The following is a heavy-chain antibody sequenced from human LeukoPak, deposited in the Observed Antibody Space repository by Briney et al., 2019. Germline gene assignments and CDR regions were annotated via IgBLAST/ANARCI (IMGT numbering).Heavy chain of an antibody. D-gene: IGHD2-8*01. J-gene: IGHJ4*02. CDR2: IKGDGNQK. CDR1: GFTFSNSW. V-gene: IGHV3-7*01. Sequence: PGGSLRLSCAASGFTFSNSWMNWVRQAPGKGLEWLANIKGDGNQKNYMDSVKGRFVISRDNAKNLLYLQVNSLKAEDTAVYYCMTNCGGDCWGQGTLVTVSS. CDR3: MTNCGGDC.